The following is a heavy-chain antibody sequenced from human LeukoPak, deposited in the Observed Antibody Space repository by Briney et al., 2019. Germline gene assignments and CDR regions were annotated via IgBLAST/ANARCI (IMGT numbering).Heavy chain of an antibody. CDR1: GGSISSYY. V-gene: IGHV4-4*07. Sequence: SETLSLTCTVSGGSISSYYWSWIRQPAGKGLEWIGSIYHSGSTYYNPSLKSRVTISVDTSKNQFSLKLSSVTAADTAVYYCARVGQLVWDYYYYYYMDVWGKGTTVTVSS. J-gene: IGHJ6*03. CDR2: IYHSGST. CDR3: ARVGQLVWDYYYYYYMDV. D-gene: IGHD6-6*01.